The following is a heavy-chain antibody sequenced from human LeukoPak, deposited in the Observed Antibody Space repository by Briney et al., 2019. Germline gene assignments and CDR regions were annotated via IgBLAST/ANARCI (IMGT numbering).Heavy chain of an antibody. J-gene: IGHJ4*02. CDR3: ARAPRGFWSGYSPYYFDY. V-gene: IGHV3-7*01. CDR1: GFTFSHYW. CDR2: IKQDGSEK. Sequence: GGSLRLSCAASGFTFSHYWMTWVRQAPGKGLEWVANIKQDGSEKYYVDSVKGRFTISRDDAKNSLYLQMNSLRAEDTAVYYCARAPRGFWSGYSPYYFDYWGQGTLVTVSS. D-gene: IGHD3-3*01.